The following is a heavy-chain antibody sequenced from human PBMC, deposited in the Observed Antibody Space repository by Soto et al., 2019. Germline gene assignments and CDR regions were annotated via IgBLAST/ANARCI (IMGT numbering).Heavy chain of an antibody. D-gene: IGHD3-3*01. V-gene: IGHV3-23*01. CDR3: ANSRTIFGVFIISFEAFDI. J-gene: IGHJ3*02. CDR1: GVTFSSSA. Sequence: EVQLLESGGGLVQPGGSLRLSCAASGVTFSSSAMSWVRPAPGKWREWVSALRGSGGSTYYEDSVKGRFTISRDNSKNTRYLQMNSLRAEDPAVYYCANSRTIFGVFIISFEAFDIWGQGTMVTVSS. CDR2: LRGSGGST.